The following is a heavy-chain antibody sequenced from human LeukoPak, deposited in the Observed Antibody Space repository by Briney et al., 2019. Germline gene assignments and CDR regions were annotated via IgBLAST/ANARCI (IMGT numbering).Heavy chain of an antibody. CDR3: ARGAPRYDFWSGYYTEVDY. CDR1: GYTFTGYY. Sequence: ASVKVSCKASGYTFTGYYMHWVRQAPGPGLEWMGWINPNSGGTNYAQKFQGRVTMTRDTSISTAYMELSRLRSDDTAVYYCARGAPRYDFWSGYYTEVDYWGQGTLVTVSS. D-gene: IGHD3-3*01. J-gene: IGHJ4*02. CDR2: INPNSGGT. V-gene: IGHV1-2*02.